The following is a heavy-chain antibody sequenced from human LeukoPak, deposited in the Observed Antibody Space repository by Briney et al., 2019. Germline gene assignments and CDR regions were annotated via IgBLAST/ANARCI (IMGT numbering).Heavy chain of an antibody. CDR1: GFTFSTYA. CDR3: ARRQEDSSGPNDY. V-gene: IGHV3-53*01. Sequence: GGSLRLSCAASGFTFSTYAMSWVRQAPGKGLEWVSVIYSGGSTYYADSVKGRFTISRDNSKNTLYLQMNSLRAEDTAVYYCARRQEDSSGPNDYWGQGTLVTVSS. CDR2: IYSGGST. J-gene: IGHJ4*02. D-gene: IGHD3-22*01.